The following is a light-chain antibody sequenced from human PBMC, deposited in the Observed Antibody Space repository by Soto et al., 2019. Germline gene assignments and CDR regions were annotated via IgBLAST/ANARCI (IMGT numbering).Light chain of an antibody. V-gene: IGKV3-15*01. CDR3: QQYNNWPPIFT. J-gene: IGKJ3*01. CDR1: QSVSSN. CDR2: GVS. Sequence: EIVMTQSPATLSVSPGERATLSCRASQSVSSNLAWYQQKPGQAPRLLIFGVSTRATGIPARFSGSGSGTEFTLTITSLQSEYFAVYYYQQYNNWPPIFTFGPGTKVDIK.